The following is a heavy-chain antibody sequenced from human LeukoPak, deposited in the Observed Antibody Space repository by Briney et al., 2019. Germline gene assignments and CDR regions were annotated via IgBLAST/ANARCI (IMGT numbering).Heavy chain of an antibody. CDR3: ARDVSRGFPYDSSGYSYKP. Sequence: GGSLRLSCAASGFTVSSNYMSWVRQAPGKGLEWVSVIYSGGCTYYADSVKGRFTICRDNSKNTLYLQTNSLRAEDPAVYYCARDVSRGFPYDSSGYSYKPWGQGTLVTVSS. CDR1: GFTVSSNY. V-gene: IGHV3-66*01. CDR2: IYSGGCT. J-gene: IGHJ5*02. D-gene: IGHD3-22*01.